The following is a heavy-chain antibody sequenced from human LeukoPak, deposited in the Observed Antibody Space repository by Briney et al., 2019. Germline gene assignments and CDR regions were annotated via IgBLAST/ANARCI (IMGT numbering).Heavy chain of an antibody. V-gene: IGHV3-7*03. J-gene: IGHJ4*02. CDR1: GFTFSSYA. D-gene: IGHD5-24*01. Sequence: GGSLRLSCAASGFTFSSYAMSWVRQAPGKGLEWVANIKQDGSEKYYVDSVKGRFTISRDNAKNSLYLQMNSLRAEDTALYYCAKAKTQRWLQPNPLNYWGQGTLVTVSS. CDR3: AKAKTQRWLQPNPLNY. CDR2: IKQDGSEK.